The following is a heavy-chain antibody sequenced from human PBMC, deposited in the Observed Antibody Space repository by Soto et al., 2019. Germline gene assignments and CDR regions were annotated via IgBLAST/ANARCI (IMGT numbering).Heavy chain of an antibody. CDR3: ARLILGVACNSDYFYSGMDV. Sequence: QVQLVQSGAEVKKPGSSVKVSCKASGGTFSSYAISWVRQAPGQGLEWMGGIIPIFDTANYAQKFQGRVTITADESTSTAYMALSSLRSEDTAVYYCARLILGVACNSDYFYSGMDVWGQGTTVTVSS. CDR2: IIPIFDTA. CDR1: GGTFSSYA. D-gene: IGHD3-3*01. V-gene: IGHV1-69*01. J-gene: IGHJ6*02.